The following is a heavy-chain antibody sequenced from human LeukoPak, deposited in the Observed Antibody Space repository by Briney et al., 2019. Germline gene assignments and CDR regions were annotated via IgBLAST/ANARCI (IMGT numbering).Heavy chain of an antibody. J-gene: IGHJ4*02. V-gene: IGHV4-4*07. Sequence: SETLSLTCSVSGGXISSYCWSWIRQPAGKGQEWLGRIYSSGSTNYNPSLKSRVTMSVDTSKNQFSLKLSSVTAADTAVFYCARGPRGISPSFDYWGQGTLVTVSS. CDR3: ARGPRGISPSFDY. CDR1: GGXISSYC. CDR2: IYSSGST.